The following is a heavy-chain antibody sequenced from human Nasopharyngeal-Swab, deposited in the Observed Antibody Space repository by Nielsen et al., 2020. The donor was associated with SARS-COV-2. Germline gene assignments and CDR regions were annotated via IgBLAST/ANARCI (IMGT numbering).Heavy chain of an antibody. V-gene: IGHV3-21*01. CDR3: ARETPAMFAY. Sequence: GGFLRLSCSASGFTFNLFTLNWFRQAPGKGLDWFSAISSTGDYIYYAASVKGRFTVSRDNAKNSVYLQMNSVRAEDTAVYYCARETPAMFAYWGQGMLVTVSS. J-gene: IGHJ4*02. CDR2: ISSTGDYI. CDR1: GFTFNLFT.